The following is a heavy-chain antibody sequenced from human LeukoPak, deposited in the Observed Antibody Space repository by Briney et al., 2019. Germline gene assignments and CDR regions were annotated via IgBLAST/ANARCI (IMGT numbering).Heavy chain of an antibody. V-gene: IGHV4-34*01. D-gene: IGHD1-26*01. CDR3: ERPIRAPRCWELTSPIKFDY. Sequence: SETLSLTCAVYGGSFSGYYWSWIRQPPGKGLEWIGEINHSGSTNYNPSLKSRVTISVDTSKNQFSLKLSSVTAADTAVYYCERPIRAPRCWELTSPIKFDYWGQGTLVTVSS. CDR2: INHSGST. J-gene: IGHJ4*02. CDR1: GGSFSGYY.